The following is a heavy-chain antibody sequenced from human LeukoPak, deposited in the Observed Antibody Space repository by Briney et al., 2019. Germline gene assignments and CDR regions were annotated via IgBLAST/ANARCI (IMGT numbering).Heavy chain of an antibody. Sequence: SETLSLTCTVSGGSISSSSYYWGWIRQPPGKGLEWIGSIYYSGSTYYNPSLKSRVTISVDTSKNQFSLKLSSVTAADTAVYYCATDGVRNDYGDYRYFDYWGQGTLVAVSS. CDR3: ATDGVRNDYGDYRYFDY. J-gene: IGHJ4*02. CDR2: IYYSGST. CDR1: GGSISSSSYY. D-gene: IGHD4-17*01. V-gene: IGHV4-39*07.